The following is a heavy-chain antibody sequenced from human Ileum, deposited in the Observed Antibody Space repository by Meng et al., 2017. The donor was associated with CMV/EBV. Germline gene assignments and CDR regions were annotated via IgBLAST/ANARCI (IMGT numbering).Heavy chain of an antibody. V-gene: IGHV4-39*07. CDR1: GGSISSGSYY. D-gene: IGHD1-14*01. CDR2: ISYSGST. Sequence: SETLSLTCTVSGGSISSGSYYWGWIRQPPGKGLEWIGSISYSGSTYYNPSLKSRVTISVDTSQNQFSLKLSSVTAADTAVYYCARDRETVYYYYGMDVWGQGTTVTVSS. CDR3: ARDRETVYYYYGMDV. J-gene: IGHJ6*02.